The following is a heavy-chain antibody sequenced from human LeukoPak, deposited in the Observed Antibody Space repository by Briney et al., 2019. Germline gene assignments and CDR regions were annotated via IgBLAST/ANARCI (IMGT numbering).Heavy chain of an antibody. Sequence: GGSLRLSCAASGFTFSSYGMHWVRQAPGKGLEWVAVIWYDGSNKYYADSVKGRFTISRDNSKNTLYLQMNSLRAEDTALYYCARAYSYGNFDYWGQGTLVTVSS. CDR3: ARAYSYGNFDY. CDR1: GFTFSSYG. CDR2: IWYDGSNK. J-gene: IGHJ4*02. V-gene: IGHV3-33*01. D-gene: IGHD5-18*01.